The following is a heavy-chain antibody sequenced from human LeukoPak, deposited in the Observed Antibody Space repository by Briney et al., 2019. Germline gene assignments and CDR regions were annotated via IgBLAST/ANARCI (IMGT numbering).Heavy chain of an antibody. CDR1: GFTFSSYE. Sequence: PGGSLRLSCAASGFTFSSYEMNWVRQAPGKGLEWVSYISSSGSTIYYADSVKGRFTISRDNARNSLYLQMNSLRAEDTAVYYCARTYCTNGVCYKSYYYYYYMDVWGKGTTVTVSS. J-gene: IGHJ6*03. V-gene: IGHV3-48*03. D-gene: IGHD2-8*01. CDR3: ARTYCTNGVCYKSYYYYYYMDV. CDR2: ISSSGSTI.